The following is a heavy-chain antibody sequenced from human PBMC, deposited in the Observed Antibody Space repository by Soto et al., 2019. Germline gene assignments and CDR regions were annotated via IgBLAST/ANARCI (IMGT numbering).Heavy chain of an antibody. D-gene: IGHD2-8*01. Sequence: ASVKVSCKASGYTFTSYGISWVRQAPGQGLGWMGWISAYNGNTNYAQKIQGRVTMTTDTSTSTAYLELRSLRSDDTAVYYCARDLTQIMGFDYWGQGTLVTVSS. J-gene: IGHJ4*02. CDR2: ISAYNGNT. CDR1: GYTFTSYG. CDR3: ARDLTQIMGFDY. V-gene: IGHV1-18*01.